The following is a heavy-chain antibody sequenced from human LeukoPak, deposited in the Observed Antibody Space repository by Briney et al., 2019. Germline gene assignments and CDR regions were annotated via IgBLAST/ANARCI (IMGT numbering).Heavy chain of an antibody. CDR3: ARLKFYDSTGYSPGYYMDV. CDR2: IYGSGIT. Sequence: SETLSLTCTVSGASIISNYWRWIRQPAGTGLEWIGRIYGSGITDYNPSLKSRVTMSLDTSRKQFSLRLTSVTAADTAVYYCARLKFYDSTGYSPGYYMDVWGKGTTVSVFS. J-gene: IGHJ6*03. D-gene: IGHD3-22*01. V-gene: IGHV4-4*07. CDR1: GASIISNY.